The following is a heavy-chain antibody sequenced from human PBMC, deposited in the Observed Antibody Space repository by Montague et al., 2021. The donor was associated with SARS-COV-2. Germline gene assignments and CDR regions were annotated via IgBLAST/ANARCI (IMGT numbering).Heavy chain of an antibody. D-gene: IGHD2-21*02. V-gene: IGHV4-59*01. Sequence: SETLSLTCTVSVGSISNYYWTWIRQPPGKGLEWIGYIYDSGSANYNPSHKSRSTISVDTSNNQFSLRLSSVTAADTAVYYCARAYCGGDCHVGPWGQGILVTVSS. CDR3: ARAYCGGDCHVGP. J-gene: IGHJ5*02. CDR2: IYDSGSA. CDR1: VGSISNYY.